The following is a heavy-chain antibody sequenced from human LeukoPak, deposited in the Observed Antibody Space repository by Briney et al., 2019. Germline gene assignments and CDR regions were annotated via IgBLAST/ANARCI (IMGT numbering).Heavy chain of an antibody. D-gene: IGHD3-22*01. J-gene: IGHJ4*02. CDR1: GFTVSSNS. Sequence: PGGSLRLSCAASGFTVSSNSMTWVRRAPGKGLEWVSVIHSGGSTFYADSVKGRSTISRDNSKNTLYLQMNSLRAEDTAAYYCAKGLDGGGYRYYFDYWGQGTLVTVSS. CDR3: AKGLDGGGYRYYFDY. V-gene: IGHV3-53*01. CDR2: IHSGGST.